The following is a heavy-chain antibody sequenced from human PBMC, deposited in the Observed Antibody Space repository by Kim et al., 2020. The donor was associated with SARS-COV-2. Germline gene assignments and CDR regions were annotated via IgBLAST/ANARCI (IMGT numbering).Heavy chain of an antibody. Sequence: SVKVSCKASGVTFSSYAISWVRQAPGQGLEWMGGIIPIFGTANYAQKFQGRVTITADESTSTAYMELSSLRSEDTAVYYCARDLKYSSSSNWFDPWGQGTLVTVSS. CDR1: GVTFSSYA. CDR3: ARDLKYSSSSNWFDP. V-gene: IGHV1-69*13. CDR2: IIPIFGTA. D-gene: IGHD6-13*01. J-gene: IGHJ5*02.